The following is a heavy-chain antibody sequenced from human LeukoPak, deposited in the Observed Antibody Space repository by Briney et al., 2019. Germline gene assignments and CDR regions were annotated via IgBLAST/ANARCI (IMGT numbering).Heavy chain of an antibody. Sequence: GGSLRLSCAASGFTFSSYAMSWVRQAPGKGLEWVSTISASGGSTYYADSVKGRFTISRDNPKNTLYLQMNSLRAEDTAVYYCAKDIVVVPAATDDAFDIWGQGTMVTVSS. J-gene: IGHJ3*02. V-gene: IGHV3-23*01. CDR1: GFTFSSYA. D-gene: IGHD2-2*01. CDR2: ISASGGST. CDR3: AKDIVVVPAATDDAFDI.